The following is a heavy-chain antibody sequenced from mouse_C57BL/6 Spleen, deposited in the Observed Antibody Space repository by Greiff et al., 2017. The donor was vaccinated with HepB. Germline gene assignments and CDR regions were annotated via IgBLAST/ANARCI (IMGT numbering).Heavy chain of an antibody. CDR1: GYTFTDYN. V-gene: IGHV1-22*01. CDR3: ASGLSWFAY. Sequence: EVQRVESGPELVKPGASVKMSCKASGYTFTDYNMHWVKQSHGKSLEWIGYINPNNGGTSYNQKFKGKATLTVNKSSSTAYMELRSLTSEDSAVYYCASGLSWFAYWGQGTLVTVSA. J-gene: IGHJ3*01. CDR2: INPNNGGT. D-gene: IGHD2-2*01.